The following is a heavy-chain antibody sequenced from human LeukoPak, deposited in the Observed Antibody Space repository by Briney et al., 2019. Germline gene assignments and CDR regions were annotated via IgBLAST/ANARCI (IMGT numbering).Heavy chain of an antibody. CDR1: GFIFSSYW. CDR3: TRDNNYFDY. Sequence: GGSLRLSCAASGFIFSSYWMHWVRQAPGKGLVWVSRINSDGSRITYADSVKGRFTISRDNAKNTLYLQMNSLRAEDTAVYYCTRDNNYFDYWGQGTLVTVSS. CDR2: INSDGSRI. J-gene: IGHJ4*02. V-gene: IGHV3-74*01.